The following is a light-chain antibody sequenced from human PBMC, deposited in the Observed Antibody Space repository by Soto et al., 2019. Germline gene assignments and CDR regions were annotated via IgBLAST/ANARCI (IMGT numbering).Light chain of an antibody. CDR2: AAS. V-gene: IGKV1-27*01. CDR1: RAIKKY. Sequence: DVQMTQSPSSLSASLGDRVTITCRASRAIKKYVAWYQQKPGKVPQLLIYAASTLQSGVPSRFSGSGYGTEFTLTISSLQPEYIATYHCQKYDSAPWAFGQGTKVEIK. CDR3: QKYDSAPWA. J-gene: IGKJ1*01.